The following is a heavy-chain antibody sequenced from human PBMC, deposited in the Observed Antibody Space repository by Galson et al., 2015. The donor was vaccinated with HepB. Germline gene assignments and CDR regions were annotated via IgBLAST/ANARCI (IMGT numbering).Heavy chain of an antibody. CDR2: IDPSESYT. V-gene: IGHV5-10-1*01. D-gene: IGHD2/OR15-2a*01. CDR3: ARHLGTFLVSSYFDL. Sequence: QSGAEVKKPGESLRISCEGSGYSFTTYWISWVRQVPGKGLEWMGRIDPSESYTYYSPSFQGRVTISTDKSINTAYLHWSSLRASDTAIYYCARHLGTFLVSSYFDLWGRGTLVTVSS. CDR1: GYSFTTYW. J-gene: IGHJ2*01.